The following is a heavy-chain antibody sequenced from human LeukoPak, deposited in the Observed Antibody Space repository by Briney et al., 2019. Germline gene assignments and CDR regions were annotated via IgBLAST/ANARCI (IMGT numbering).Heavy chain of an antibody. CDR3: ASSVVSGY. J-gene: IGHJ4*02. V-gene: IGHV3-7*01. CDR2: IKTDGYDK. Sequence: GGSLRLSCAASGFTFSSYWMGWVRQAPGKGLEWVANIKTDGYDKYYVDSLKGRFTISRDNAENSLYLQMNSLRAEDTAVYYCASSVVSGYWGQGTLVTVSS. CDR1: GFTFSSYW. D-gene: IGHD4-23*01.